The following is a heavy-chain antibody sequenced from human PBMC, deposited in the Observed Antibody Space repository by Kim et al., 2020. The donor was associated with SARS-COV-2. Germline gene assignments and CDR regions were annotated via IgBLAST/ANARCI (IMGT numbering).Heavy chain of an antibody. CDR3: ARGLPSDSMIVVV. V-gene: IGHV1-3*01. Sequence: YSQKFQGRVTITRDTSASTAYMELSSLRSEDTAVYYCARGLPSDSMIVVVWGQGTTVTVSS. D-gene: IGHD3-22*01. J-gene: IGHJ6*02.